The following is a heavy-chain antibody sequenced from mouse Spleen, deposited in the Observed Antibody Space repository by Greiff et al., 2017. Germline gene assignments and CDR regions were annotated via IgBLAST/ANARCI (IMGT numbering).Heavy chain of an antibody. Sequence: EVKVVESGGGLVKPGGSLKLSCAASGFTFSSYAMSWVRQTPEKRLEWVATISSGGSYTYYPDSVKGRFTISRDNAKNTLYLQMSSLRSEDTAMYYCARPDYYGKGYFDYWGQGTTLTVSS. D-gene: IGHD1-1*01. CDR2: ISSGGSYT. V-gene: IGHV5-9-1*01. CDR1: GFTFSSYA. J-gene: IGHJ2*01. CDR3: ARPDYYGKGYFDY.